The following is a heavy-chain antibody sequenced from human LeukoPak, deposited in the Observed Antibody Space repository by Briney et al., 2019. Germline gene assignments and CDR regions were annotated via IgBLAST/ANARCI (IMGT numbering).Heavy chain of an antibody. J-gene: IGHJ4*02. V-gene: IGHV2-70*04. CDR3: ARDPPSSGWSYYFDY. CDR1: GFSLSTSEIR. D-gene: IGHD6-19*01. CDR2: IDWYDDK. Sequence: SGPTLVNPTQPLTLTCTFSGFSLSTSEIRVSWIRQPQGKALEWLARIDWYDDKFYSTSLKTRLTISKDTSKSQVVLTMTNMDPVDTATYYCARDPPSSGWSYYFDYWGQGTLVTVSS.